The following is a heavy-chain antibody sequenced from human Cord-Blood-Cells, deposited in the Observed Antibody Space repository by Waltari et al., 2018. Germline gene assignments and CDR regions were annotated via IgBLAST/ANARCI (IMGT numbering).Heavy chain of an antibody. D-gene: IGHD3-16*01. CDR1: GFTFSSYA. Sequence: EVQLLESGGGLVQPVGSLRLSCAASGFTFSSYAMSWVRQAPGKGLEWVSAISGSGGSTFYADSVKGRFTISRDNYKDTVYLQMNSLRAEDTAVYYCANDAALGGIDYWGQGTLVTVSS. J-gene: IGHJ4*02. CDR2: ISGSGGST. CDR3: ANDAALGGIDY. V-gene: IGHV3-23*01.